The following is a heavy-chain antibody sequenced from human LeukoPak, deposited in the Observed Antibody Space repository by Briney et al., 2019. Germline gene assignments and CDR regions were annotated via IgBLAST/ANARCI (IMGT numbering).Heavy chain of an antibody. CDR3: ARDYSTVTTFFDY. J-gene: IGHJ4*02. CDR2: IKQDRSEK. Sequence: SGGSLRLSCAASGFTFTNYWMSWVRQAPGKGLELVANIKQDRSEKYYVDSVKGRFTISRDNAKNSLYLQMNSLRAEDTAVYYCARDYSTVTTFFDYWGQGTLVTVSS. CDR1: GFTFTNYW. D-gene: IGHD4-17*01. V-gene: IGHV3-7*01.